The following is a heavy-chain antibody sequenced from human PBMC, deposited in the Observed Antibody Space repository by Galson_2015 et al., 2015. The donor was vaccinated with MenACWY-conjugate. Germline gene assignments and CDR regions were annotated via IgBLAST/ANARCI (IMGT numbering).Heavy chain of an antibody. CDR3: ARAKQKNLPFDY. CDR1: GYTFTRYG. V-gene: IGHV1-18*01. Sequence: QSGAEVKKPGESLRISCKASGYTFTRYGISWVRQAPGQGLEWMGWISAHNGYTDYAQNLQGRVTMTTDTSASTAYMDLRNLRSDDTAVYYCARAKQKNLPFDYWGQGTLVTVSS. J-gene: IGHJ4*02. CDR2: ISAHNGYT.